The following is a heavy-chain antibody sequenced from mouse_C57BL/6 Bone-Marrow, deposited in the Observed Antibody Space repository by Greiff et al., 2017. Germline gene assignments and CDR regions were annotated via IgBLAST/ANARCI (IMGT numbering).Heavy chain of an antibody. CDR1: GYTFTSYW. V-gene: IGHV1-69*01. D-gene: IGHD1-1*01. J-gene: IGHJ1*03. CDR3: ARDYYGSSWYFDV. CDR2: IDPSDSYT. Sequence: VQLQQPGAELVMPGASVKLSCKASGYTFTSYWMHWVKQRPGQGLEWIGEIDPSDSYTNYNQKFKGKSTLTVDKSSSTAYMQLSSLTSEDSAVYYCARDYYGSSWYFDVWGTGTTGTVSS.